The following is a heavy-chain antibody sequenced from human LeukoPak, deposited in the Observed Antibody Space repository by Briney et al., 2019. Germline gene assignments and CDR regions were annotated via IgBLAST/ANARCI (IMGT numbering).Heavy chain of an antibody. J-gene: IGHJ6*02. CDR1: GFSFSSYT. D-gene: IGHD6-13*01. V-gene: IGHV3-48*02. CDR2: ISSSSSTI. Sequence: GGSLRLSCAASGFSFSSYTMNWVRQAPGKGLEWVPYISSSSSTISYADSVKGRFTISRDNSKNTLYLQMNSLRDEDTAVYYCAKDPGGYSSNWGQGTTVTVSS. CDR3: AKDPGGYSSN.